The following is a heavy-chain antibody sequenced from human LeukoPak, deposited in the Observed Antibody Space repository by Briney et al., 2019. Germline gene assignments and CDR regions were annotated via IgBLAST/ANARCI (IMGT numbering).Heavy chain of an antibody. CDR2: INPSGGRT. CDR3: ARARYSGSYDDAFDI. D-gene: IGHD1-26*01. Sequence: ASVKVSCKASGYTFTSYYMHWVRQAPGQGLEWMGIINPSGGRTSYAQKFQGRVTMTRDTSTSTVYMELSSLRSEDTAVYYCARARYSGSYDDAFDIWGQGTMVTVSS. J-gene: IGHJ3*02. V-gene: IGHV1-46*01. CDR1: GYTFTSYY.